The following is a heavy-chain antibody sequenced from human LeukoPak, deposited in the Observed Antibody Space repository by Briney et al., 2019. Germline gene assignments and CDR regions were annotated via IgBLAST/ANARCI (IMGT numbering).Heavy chain of an antibody. CDR1: GYTFTSYY. CDR3: ARDLQIGRFLEWLLRPSGY. D-gene: IGHD3-3*01. Sequence: ASVKVSCKASGYTFTSYYMHWVRQAPGQGLEWMGIINPSGGSTSYAQKFQGRVTMTRDTSTSTVYMELSSLRSEDTAVYYCARDLQIGRFLEWLLRPSGYWGQGTLVTVSS. J-gene: IGHJ4*02. V-gene: IGHV1-46*01. CDR2: INPSGGST.